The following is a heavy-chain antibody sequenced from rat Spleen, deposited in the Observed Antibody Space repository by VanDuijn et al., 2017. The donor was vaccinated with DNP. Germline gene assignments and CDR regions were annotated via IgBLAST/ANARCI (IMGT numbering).Heavy chain of an antibody. CDR2: ITNSGGST. CDR3: AGSTSIYWYFDF. V-gene: IGHV5S13*01. CDR1: GFTFSNYG. D-gene: IGHD3-1*01. Sequence: EVQLVESGGGLVQPGRSLKLSCAASGFTFSNYGMAWVRQAPKKGLEWVASITNSGGSTYYRDSVKGRFTISRDNAKSSLYLQMDSLRSEDTATYYCAGSTSIYWYFDFWGPGTMVTVSS. J-gene: IGHJ1*01.